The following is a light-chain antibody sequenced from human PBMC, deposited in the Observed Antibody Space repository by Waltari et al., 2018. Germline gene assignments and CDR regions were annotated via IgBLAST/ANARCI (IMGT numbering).Light chain of an antibody. Sequence: DIVMTQSPDSLAVSLGARATIHCKSSQTVLSTSNNNNYLAWYQKKPGQPPRVLVYWASTRASGVPDRFSGSGSGTDFTLTISSLHAEDVAVYYCQQYYDTPITFGQGTRLEIK. CDR2: WAS. J-gene: IGKJ5*01. V-gene: IGKV4-1*01. CDR3: QQYYDTPIT. CDR1: QTVLSTSNNNNY.